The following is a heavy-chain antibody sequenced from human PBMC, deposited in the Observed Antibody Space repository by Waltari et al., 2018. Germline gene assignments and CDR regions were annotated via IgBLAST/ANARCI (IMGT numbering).Heavy chain of an antibody. J-gene: IGHJ4*02. D-gene: IGHD6-13*01. CDR1: GSAGSSPW. V-gene: IGHV3-7*01. CDR2: IKTDGSET. Sequence: EVQVVAAGGGLVQPGGYLGLPCAASGSAGSSPWMTWIRRAPGKGLEWVANIKTDGSETYYVDSVKGRFTISRDNTKNSLYLQMSSLRAEDTAVYYCAIGGVETSWYWRYWGQGTLVTVSS. CDR3: AIGGVETSWYWRY.